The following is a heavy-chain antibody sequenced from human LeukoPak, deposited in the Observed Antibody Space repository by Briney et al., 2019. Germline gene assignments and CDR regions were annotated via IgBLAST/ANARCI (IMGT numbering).Heavy chain of an antibody. D-gene: IGHD4-17*01. Sequence: SETLSLTCTVSGYSISSGYYWGWIRQPPGKGLEWIGSIYHSGSTYYNPSLKSRVTISVDTSKNQFSLKLSSVTAADTAVYYCAREYGDYLYYFDYWGQGTLVTVSS. CDR3: AREYGDYLYYFDY. V-gene: IGHV4-38-2*02. CDR1: GYSISSGYY. CDR2: IYHSGST. J-gene: IGHJ4*02.